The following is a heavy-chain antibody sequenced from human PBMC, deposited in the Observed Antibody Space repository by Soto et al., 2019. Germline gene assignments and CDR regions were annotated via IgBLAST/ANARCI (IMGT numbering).Heavy chain of an antibody. CDR1: GGSFSGYY. Sequence: QVQLQQWGAGLLKPSETLSLTCAVYGGSFSGYYWSWIRQPPGKGLEWIGEINHSGSTNYNPSLKSRVTISVDTSKNQFSLKLSSVTAADTAVYYCARGNSGSYFQWARPSNFDYWGQGTLVTVSS. J-gene: IGHJ4*02. D-gene: IGHD1-26*01. CDR3: ARGNSGSYFQWARPSNFDY. CDR2: INHSGST. V-gene: IGHV4-34*01.